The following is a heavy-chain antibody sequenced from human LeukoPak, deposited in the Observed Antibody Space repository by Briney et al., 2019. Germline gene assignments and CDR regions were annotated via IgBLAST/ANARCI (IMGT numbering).Heavy chain of an antibody. CDR1: GGSISSGGYY. D-gene: IGHD4-23*01. Sequence: SETLSLTCTVSGGSISSGGYYWSWIRQHPGKGLEWIGYIYYSGSTYYNPSLKSRGTISVDTPKNQFSLKLSSVTAADTAVYYCARDRYTVVSWYFDLWGRGTLVTVSS. J-gene: IGHJ2*01. CDR3: ARDRYTVVSWYFDL. CDR2: IYYSGST. V-gene: IGHV4-31*03.